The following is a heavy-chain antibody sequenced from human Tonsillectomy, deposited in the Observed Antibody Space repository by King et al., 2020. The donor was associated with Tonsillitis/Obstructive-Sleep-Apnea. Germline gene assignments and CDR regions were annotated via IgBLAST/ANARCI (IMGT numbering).Heavy chain of an antibody. CDR1: GFTVSSNY. CDR3: ARSPTVPKSFYFDG. Sequence: VQLVESGGGLIQPGGSLRLSCAASGFTVSSNYMSWVRQVPGKGLEWVSVIYAGGSTHYADSVKGRFTISRDNSKNTLYLQMNSLSAEDTAVYYCARSPTVPKSFYFDGWGQGTLVTVSS. D-gene: IGHD4-17*01. J-gene: IGHJ4*02. V-gene: IGHV3-53*01. CDR2: IYAGGST.